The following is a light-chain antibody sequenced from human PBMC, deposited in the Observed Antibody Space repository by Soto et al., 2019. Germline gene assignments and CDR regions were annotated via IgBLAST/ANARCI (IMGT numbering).Light chain of an antibody. CDR1: QGVSSSY. Sequence: EIVLTQSPGTLSLFPGDRATLSCRASQGVSSSYLSWYQQKPGQAPRVLIYGASTRATGIPDRFSGSGSGTDFTLTISRLEPEDFAVYYCQRYGNSPWTFGQGTKVEIK. J-gene: IGKJ1*01. CDR3: QRYGNSPWT. CDR2: GAS. V-gene: IGKV3-20*01.